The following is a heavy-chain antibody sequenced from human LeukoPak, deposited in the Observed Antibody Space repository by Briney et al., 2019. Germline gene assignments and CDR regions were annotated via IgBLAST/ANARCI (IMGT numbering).Heavy chain of an antibody. D-gene: IGHD6-19*01. Sequence: GGSLRLSCAASGFTFSSFAVSWVRQAPGRGLEWVSSISGSGASTYYADSVKGRFTISRDNSRNTLYLQMSSLRAEDTAVYYCAKSHSVAVAGTYSTYYFDSWGQRTLVTVSS. CDR3: AKSHSVAVAGTYSTYYFDS. CDR2: ISGSGAST. V-gene: IGHV3-23*01. CDR1: GFTFSSFA. J-gene: IGHJ4*02.